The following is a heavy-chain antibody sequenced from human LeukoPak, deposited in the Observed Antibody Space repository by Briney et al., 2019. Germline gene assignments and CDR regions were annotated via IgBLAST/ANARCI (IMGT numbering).Heavy chain of an antibody. Sequence: SETLSLTCAVYGGSFSGYYWSWIRQPPGKGLEWIGEINHSGSTNYNPSLKSRVTISVDTSKNQFPLKLSSVTAADTAVYYCASGPYSSGCGYWGQGTLVTVSS. J-gene: IGHJ4*02. V-gene: IGHV4-34*01. CDR1: GGSFSGYY. D-gene: IGHD6-19*01. CDR3: ASGPYSSGCGY. CDR2: INHSGST.